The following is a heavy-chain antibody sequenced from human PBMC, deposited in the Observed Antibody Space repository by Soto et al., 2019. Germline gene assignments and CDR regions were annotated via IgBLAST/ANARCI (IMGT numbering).Heavy chain of an antibody. CDR2: IWYDGSSK. D-gene: IGHD6-19*01. V-gene: IGHV3-33*01. CDR3: ARAGYSSGSFRTIFEY. CDR1: GFTFSSYG. Sequence: GGSLRLSCAASGFTFSSYGMHWVRQAPCKGLEWVAVIWYDGSSKYYADSVKGRFTISRDNYKNTLYLQMNSLRAEDTAVYYCARAGYSSGSFRTIFEYWGKGT. J-gene: IGHJ4*02.